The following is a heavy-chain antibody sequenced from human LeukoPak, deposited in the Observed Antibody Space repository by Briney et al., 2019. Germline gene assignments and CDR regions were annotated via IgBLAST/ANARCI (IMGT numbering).Heavy chain of an antibody. Sequence: ASVKVSCKASGYSFHSYGTSWVRQAPGQGLEWMGWISASNGNTNYAQKFQGRVTMTTDTSTSTAYMELRSLRADDTAVYYCARARIIVVAFSDAFEIWGQGTMVTVSS. CDR3: ARARIIVVAFSDAFEI. J-gene: IGHJ3*02. D-gene: IGHD3-22*01. CDR1: GYSFHSYG. CDR2: ISASNGNT. V-gene: IGHV1-18*01.